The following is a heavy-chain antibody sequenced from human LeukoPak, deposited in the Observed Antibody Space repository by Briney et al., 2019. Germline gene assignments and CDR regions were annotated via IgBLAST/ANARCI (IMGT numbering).Heavy chain of an antibody. V-gene: IGHV3-30*04. CDR2: ISYDGSNK. Sequence: GRSLRLSCAASGFTFISYAMHWVRQAPGKGLEWVAVISYDGSNKYYADSVKGRFTISIDNSKNTLYLQMNSLRAEDTAVYYCARDNYYGSGSYLVWGQGTLVTVSS. CDR1: GFTFISYA. J-gene: IGHJ4*02. D-gene: IGHD3-10*01. CDR3: ARDNYYGSGSYLV.